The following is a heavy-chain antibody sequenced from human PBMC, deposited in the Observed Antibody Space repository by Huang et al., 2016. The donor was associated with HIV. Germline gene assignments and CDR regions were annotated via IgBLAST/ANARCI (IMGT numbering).Heavy chain of an antibody. CDR3: ARGQGGYYYYYMDV. J-gene: IGHJ6*03. CDR2: INHSEST. CDR1: GGSFSGYY. V-gene: IGHV4-34*01. Sequence: QVQLQQWGAGLLRPSETLSLTCAVHGGSFSGYYGTWIRQPPGKGREWIGEINHSESTNYNPALKSRVTMSVDTSRNQFSLTLTSVTAADTAVYYCARGQGGYYYYYMDVWGKGTTVTVSS.